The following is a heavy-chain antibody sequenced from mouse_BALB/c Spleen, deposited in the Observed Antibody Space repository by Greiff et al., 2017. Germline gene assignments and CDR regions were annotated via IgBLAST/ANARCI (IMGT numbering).Heavy chain of an antibody. CDR2: IDPSDSYT. D-gene: IGHD3-3*01. CDR1: GYTFTSYW. V-gene: IGHV1-69*02. CDR3: ARAGRGGYYAMDY. J-gene: IGHJ4*01. Sequence: QVQLQQPGAELVKPGASVKLSCKASGYTFTSYWMHWVKQRPGQGLEWIGEIDPSDSYTNYNQKFKGKATLTVDKSSSTAYMQLSSLTSEDSAVYDCARAGRGGYYAMDYWGQGTSVTVSS.